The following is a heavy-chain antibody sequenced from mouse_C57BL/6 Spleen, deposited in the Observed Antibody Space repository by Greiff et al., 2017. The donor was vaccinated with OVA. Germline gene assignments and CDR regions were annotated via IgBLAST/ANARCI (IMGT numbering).Heavy chain of an antibody. Sequence: EVQLQQSVAELVRPGASVKLSCTASGFNIKNTYMHWVKQRPEQGLEWIGRIDPANGNTKYAPKFQGKATITADTSSNTAYLQLRSLTSEDTSIYYCARFDYYGSSYFDYWGQGTTLTVSS. J-gene: IGHJ2*01. CDR3: ARFDYYGSSYFDY. CDR1: GFNIKNTY. V-gene: IGHV14-3*01. D-gene: IGHD1-1*01. CDR2: IDPANGNT.